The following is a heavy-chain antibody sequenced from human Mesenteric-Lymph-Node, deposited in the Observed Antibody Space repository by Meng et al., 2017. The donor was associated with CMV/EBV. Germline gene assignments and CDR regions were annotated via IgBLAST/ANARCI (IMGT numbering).Heavy chain of an antibody. CDR1: GGSISSSSYY. Sequence: ESLRLSCTVSGGSISSSSYYWGWIRQPPGKGLEWIGSIYYSGSTYYNPSLKSRVTISVDTSKNQFSLKLSSVTAADTAVYYCARGIAARDTFYYYYDMDVWGQGTTVTVSS. CDR3: ARGIAARDTFYYYYDMDV. J-gene: IGHJ6*02. CDR2: IYYSGST. V-gene: IGHV4-39*07. D-gene: IGHD6-6*01.